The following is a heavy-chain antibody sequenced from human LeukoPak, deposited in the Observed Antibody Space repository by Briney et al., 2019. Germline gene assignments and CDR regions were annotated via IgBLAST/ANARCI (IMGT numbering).Heavy chain of an antibody. Sequence: PGGSLRLSCVASGLTLSNYDTTWVRLAPGKGLEYVSSIGSGGYRFYGGSVKGRFSISRDNSQNTVYLQMNSLRGEDTAIYFCAPKLPDASSYFDFWGQGILVTVSS. CDR3: APKLPDASSYFDF. CDR2: IGSGGYR. V-gene: IGHV3-23*01. J-gene: IGHJ4*02. D-gene: IGHD6-6*01. CDR1: GLTLSNYD.